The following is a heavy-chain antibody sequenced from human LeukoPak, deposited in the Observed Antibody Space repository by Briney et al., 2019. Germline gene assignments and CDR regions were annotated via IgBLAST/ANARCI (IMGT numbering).Heavy chain of an antibody. CDR3: ARLNYDYVWGSYRYEEDDY. J-gene: IGHJ4*02. Sequence: ASVKVSCKASGYTFTSYGISWVRQAPGQGLEWMGWISAYNGNTSYAQKLQGRVTMTRNTSISTAYMELSSLRSEDTAVYYCARLNYDYVWGSYRYEEDDYWGQGTLVTVSS. D-gene: IGHD3-16*02. V-gene: IGHV1-18*01. CDR2: ISAYNGNT. CDR1: GYTFTSYG.